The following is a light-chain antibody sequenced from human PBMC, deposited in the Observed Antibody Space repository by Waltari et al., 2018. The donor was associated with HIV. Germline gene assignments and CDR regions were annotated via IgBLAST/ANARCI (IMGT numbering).Light chain of an antibody. CDR2: AAS. J-gene: IGKJ1*01. CDR1: QGIRNE. V-gene: IGKV1-6*01. CDR3: LQDDSYPRT. Sequence: AIQLTQSPSSLSASVGDRVPIPCRASQGIRNELGWYQQKPGKAPKLLIYAASSLQSGVPSRFSGSGSGTDFTLTISSLQPEDSATYYCLQDDSYPRTFGQGTKVEIK.